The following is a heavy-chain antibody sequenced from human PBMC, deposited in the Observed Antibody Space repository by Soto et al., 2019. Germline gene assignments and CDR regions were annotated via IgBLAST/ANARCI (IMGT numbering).Heavy chain of an antibody. J-gene: IGHJ6*02. CDR2: ISAYNGNT. CDR1: GYTFTSYG. D-gene: IGHD2-15*01. CDR3: ARGAIGCSGGSCYSGIAVAGTSSYYYGMDV. Sequence: ASVKVSCKASGYTFTSYGISWVRQAPGQGLEWMGWISAYNGNTNYAQKLQGRVTMTTDTSTSTAYMELRSLRSDDTAVYYCARGAIGCSGGSCYSGIAVAGTSSYYYGMDVWGQGTTVTVSS. V-gene: IGHV1-18*01.